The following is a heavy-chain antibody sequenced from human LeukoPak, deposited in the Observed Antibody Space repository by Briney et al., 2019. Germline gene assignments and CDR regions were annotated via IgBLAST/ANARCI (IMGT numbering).Heavy chain of an antibody. J-gene: IGHJ4*01. CDR3: AKGSEGWLQFLHGYYFDY. V-gene: IGHV3-30*18. CDR2: ISYDGSNK. Sequence: GGSLRLSCAASGFTFSSYGMHWVRQAPGKGLEWVAVISYDGSNKYYADSVKGRFTISRDNSKNTLYLQMNSLRAEDTAVYYCAKGSEGWLQFLHGYYFDYWGHGTLITVSS. D-gene: IGHD5-24*01. CDR1: GFTFSSYG.